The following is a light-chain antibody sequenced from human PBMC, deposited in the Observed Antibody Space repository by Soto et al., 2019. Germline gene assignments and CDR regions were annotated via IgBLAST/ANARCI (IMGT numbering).Light chain of an antibody. V-gene: IGKV1-39*01. J-gene: IGKJ1*01. CDR2: AAT. CDR1: QSVINY. CDR3: QQSHSTPPWT. Sequence: DIQMNQSPSFLSASVGDRVTITCRASQSVINYLNWYQQKPGKAPKLLIYAATTLARRDQSRFSGDGSGTEFTLTISSLQPEDFATYYCQQSHSTPPWTFVQGTEVEI.